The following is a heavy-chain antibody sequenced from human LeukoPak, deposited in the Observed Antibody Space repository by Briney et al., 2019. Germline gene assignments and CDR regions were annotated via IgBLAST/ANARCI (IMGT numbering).Heavy chain of an antibody. CDR3: ARARVLRFLECPGPY. CDR2: INPNSGGT. CDR1: GYTFTGYY. J-gene: IGHJ4*02. Sequence: ASVKVSCKASGYTFTGYYMHWARQAPGQGLEWMGWINPNSGGTNYAQKFQGRVTMTRDTSISTAYMELSRLRSDDTAVYYCARARVLRFLECPGPYWGQGTLVTVSS. V-gene: IGHV1-2*02. D-gene: IGHD3-3*01.